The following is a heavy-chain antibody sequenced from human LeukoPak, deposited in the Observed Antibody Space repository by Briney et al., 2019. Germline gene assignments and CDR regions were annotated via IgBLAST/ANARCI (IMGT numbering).Heavy chain of an antibody. Sequence: ASVKVSCKASGYTFTSYYMHWVRQAPGQGLEWMGIIDPSGGSTSYAQKFQGRVTMTRDTSTSTVYMELSSLRSEDTAVYYCARESGSYGFDYWGQGTLVTVSS. CDR3: ARESGSYGFDY. D-gene: IGHD1-26*01. CDR2: IDPSGGST. CDR1: GYTFTSYY. J-gene: IGHJ4*02. V-gene: IGHV1-46*01.